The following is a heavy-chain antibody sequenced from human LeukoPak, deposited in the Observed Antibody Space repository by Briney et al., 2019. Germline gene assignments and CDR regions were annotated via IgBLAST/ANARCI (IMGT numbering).Heavy chain of an antibody. CDR2: INHSGST. CDR3: ARYDTYYYDSSGYYFDY. D-gene: IGHD3-22*01. V-gene: IGHV4-34*01. J-gene: IGHJ4*02. CDR1: GGSISSYY. Sequence: PSETLSLTCTVSGGSISSYYWSWIRQPPGKGLEWIGEINHSGSTNYNPSLKSRVTISVDTSKNQFSLKLSSVTAADTAVYYCARYDTYYYDSSGYYFDYWGQGTLVTVSS.